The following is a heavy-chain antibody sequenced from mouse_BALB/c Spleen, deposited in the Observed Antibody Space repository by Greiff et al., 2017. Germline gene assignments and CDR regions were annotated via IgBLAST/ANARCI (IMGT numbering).Heavy chain of an antibody. J-gene: IGHJ4*01. CDR2: ISSGSSTI. CDR1: GFTFSSFG. Sequence: DVMLVESGGGLVQPGGSRKLSCAASGFTFSSFGMHWVRQAPEKGLEWVAYISSGSSTIYYADTVKGRFTISRDNPKNTLFLQMTSLRSEDTAMYYCARRRITTNAMDYWGQGTSVTVSS. CDR3: ARRRITTNAMDY. V-gene: IGHV5-17*02. D-gene: IGHD1-1*01.